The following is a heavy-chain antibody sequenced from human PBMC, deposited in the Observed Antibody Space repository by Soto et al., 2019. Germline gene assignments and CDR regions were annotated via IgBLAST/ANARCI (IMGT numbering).Heavy chain of an antibody. Sequence: QVQLQESGPGLVKPSQTLSLTCTVSGGSISSGGYYWSWIRQHPGKGLEWIGYIYYSGSTYYNPPLKSRVTISVDTSKNQFSLKLSSVTAADTAVYYCARVDCSGGSCETAPWGQGTLVTVSS. V-gene: IGHV4-31*03. J-gene: IGHJ5*02. CDR2: IYYSGST. CDR3: ARVDCSGGSCETAP. CDR1: GGSISSGGYY. D-gene: IGHD2-15*01.